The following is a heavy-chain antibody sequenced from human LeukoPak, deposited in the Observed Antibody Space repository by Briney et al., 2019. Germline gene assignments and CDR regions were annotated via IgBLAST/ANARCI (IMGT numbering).Heavy chain of an antibody. V-gene: IGHV4-39*01. Sequence: SETLSLTCTVSGGSISSSSYYWGWIRQPPGKGLEWIGSIYYSGSTYYNPSLKSRVTISVDTSKNQFSLKLSSVTAADTAVYYCAGSDIVVVPAAIPRAFDIWGQGTMVTVSS. CDR1: GGSISSSSYY. CDR3: AGSDIVVVPAAIPRAFDI. CDR2: IYYSGST. D-gene: IGHD2-2*01. J-gene: IGHJ3*02.